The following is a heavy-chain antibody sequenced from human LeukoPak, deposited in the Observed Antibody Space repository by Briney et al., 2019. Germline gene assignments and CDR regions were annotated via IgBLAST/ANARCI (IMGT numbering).Heavy chain of an antibody. CDR2: ISSSSSYM. V-gene: IGHV3-21*01. J-gene: IGHJ4*02. Sequence: GGSLRLSCAASGFTFGSYTMNWVRQAPGKGLEWVSSISSSSSYMYYADSVQGRFTISRDNAKDSLYLQMSSLRAEDTAVYYCARDQSYGDHRGVDHFDYWGQGTLVTVSS. CDR1: GFTFGSYT. CDR3: ARDQSYGDHRGVDHFDY. D-gene: IGHD4-17*01.